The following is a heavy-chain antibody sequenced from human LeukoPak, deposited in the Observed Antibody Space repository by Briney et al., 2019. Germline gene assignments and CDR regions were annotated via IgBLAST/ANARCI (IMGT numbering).Heavy chain of an antibody. V-gene: IGHV4-59*01. Sequence: SEPLTLTCTVSGGSISSYYWRWIQQPTGKGLEWVGYIYYSGSTNYNPSLKSRVTISVDTSKTQYSLKLSSVTAADTAVYYCARGDEYSSGWYAEAFDIWGQGTMVTVSS. CDR2: IYYSGST. J-gene: IGHJ3*02. CDR3: ARGDEYSSGWYAEAFDI. D-gene: IGHD6-19*01. CDR1: GGSISSYY.